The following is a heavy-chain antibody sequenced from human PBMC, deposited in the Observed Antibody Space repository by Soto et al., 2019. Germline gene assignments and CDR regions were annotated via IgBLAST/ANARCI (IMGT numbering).Heavy chain of an antibody. CDR3: ARDISCSGGSCYDYYYYYGMDV. V-gene: IGHV4-59*12. Sequence: PSETLSLTCTVSGGSISNYYWSWIRQPPGRGLEWIGHIFYSGSTNYNPALKSRVTISVDTSKSQFSLKLSSVTAADTAVYYCARDISCSGGSCYDYYYYYGMDVWGQGTTVT. CDR1: GGSISNYY. D-gene: IGHD2-15*01. J-gene: IGHJ6*02. CDR2: IFYSGST.